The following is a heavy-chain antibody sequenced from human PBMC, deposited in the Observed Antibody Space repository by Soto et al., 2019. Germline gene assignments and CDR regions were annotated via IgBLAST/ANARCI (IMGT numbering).Heavy chain of an antibody. V-gene: IGHV3-43*01. CDR3: ARETLSYGSALGV. CDR2: ITWNGANT. CDR1: GFRFAEYN. J-gene: IGHJ6*02. D-gene: IGHD3-16*01. Sequence: GGSLRLSCAASGFRFAEYNMHWVRQTPGKGLEWLSLITWNGANTYYADSVKGRFTISRDGTTKSVSRQMTSLKREDTGLYYCARETLSYGSALGVWGQGTTVTVS.